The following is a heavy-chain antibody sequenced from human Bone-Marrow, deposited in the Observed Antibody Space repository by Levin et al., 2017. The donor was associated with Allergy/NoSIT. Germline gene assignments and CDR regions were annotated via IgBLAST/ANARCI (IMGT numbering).Heavy chain of an antibody. CDR2: FSGGGETS. Sequence: GGSLRLSCAASGFSFSNYALSWLRQAPGQGLEWVSTFSGGGETSWYADSVEGRFTISRDNSKDTLYLHMNSLRAEDTAIYYCARGICTGGGCYLDSWGQGTLVTVSS. D-gene: IGHD2-8*02. CDR1: GFSFSNYA. CDR3: ARGICTGGGCYLDS. J-gene: IGHJ4*02. V-gene: IGHV3-23*01.